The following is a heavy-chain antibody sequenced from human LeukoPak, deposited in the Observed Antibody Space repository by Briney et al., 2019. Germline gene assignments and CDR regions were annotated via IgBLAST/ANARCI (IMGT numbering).Heavy chain of an antibody. CDR3: ARDLYYADY. J-gene: IGHJ4*02. V-gene: IGHV3-33*01. Sequence: GGSLRLSCAASGFTFSSYGMHWVRQAPGEGLEWVAVIWYDGSNKYYADSVKGRFTISRDNSKNTLYLQMNSLRAEDTAVYYCARDLYYADYWGQGTLVTVSS. CDR1: GFTFSSYG. CDR2: IWYDGSNK.